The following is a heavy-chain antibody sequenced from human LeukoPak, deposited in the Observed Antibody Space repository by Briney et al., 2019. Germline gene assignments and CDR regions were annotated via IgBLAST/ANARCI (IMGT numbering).Heavy chain of an antibody. J-gene: IGHJ4*02. V-gene: IGHV3-48*03. CDR1: GFTFSSYE. CDR2: ISSSGSTI. D-gene: IGHD6-19*01. CDR3: ARDGEQWLLDY. Sequence: GGSLRLSCAASGFTFSSYEMNWVRQAPGKGLEWVSYISSSGSTIYYADSVKGRFTISRDNAKNSLYLQMNSLRAEDTAVYYCARDGEQWLLDYWGQGTLVTVSS.